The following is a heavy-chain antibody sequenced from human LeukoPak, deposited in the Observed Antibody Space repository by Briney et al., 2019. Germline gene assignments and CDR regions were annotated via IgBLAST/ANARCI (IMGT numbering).Heavy chain of an antibody. CDR2: ISGSGGST. V-gene: IGHV3-23*01. CDR3: AKEIVVVAAASSSLDY. CDR1: GFTFSSYA. J-gene: IGHJ4*02. Sequence: PGGSLRLSCAASGFTFSSYAMSWVRQAPGKGLEWVSVISGSGGSTDYADSVKGRFTISRDNSKNTLYLQMNSLRAEDTAVYYCAKEIVVVAAASSSLDYWGQGTLVTVSS. D-gene: IGHD2-2*01.